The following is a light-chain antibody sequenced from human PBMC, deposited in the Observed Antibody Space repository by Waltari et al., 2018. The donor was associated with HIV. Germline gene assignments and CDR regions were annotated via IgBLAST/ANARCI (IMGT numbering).Light chain of an antibody. CDR2: EVT. CDR3: CSYAGSSAFV. J-gene: IGLJ1*01. V-gene: IGLV2-23*02. Sequence: QSALTQPASVSGSPGQSITISCPGTSSDVGSYNLVSWYQHHPGKAPTRMIFEVTKRPAGVSNRFSGSKSGNTASLTISGLQADDEADYYCCSYAGSSAFVFGTGTKVTVL. CDR1: SSDVGSYNL.